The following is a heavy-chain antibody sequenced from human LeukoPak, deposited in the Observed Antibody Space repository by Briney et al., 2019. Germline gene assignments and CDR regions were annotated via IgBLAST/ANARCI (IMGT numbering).Heavy chain of an antibody. V-gene: IGHV1-2*02. CDR3: AREAEYSSSSDFDY. CDR2: INPHSGGT. D-gene: IGHD6-6*01. J-gene: IGHJ4*02. CDR1: GYTFTGYY. Sequence: ASVKLSCKASGYTFTGYYFHWVRQAPGQGLEWMGWINPHSGGTNYAQKFQDRVTMTRDTSISTAYMELSRLRSDDTAVYYCAREAEYSSSSDFDYWGQGTLVTVSS.